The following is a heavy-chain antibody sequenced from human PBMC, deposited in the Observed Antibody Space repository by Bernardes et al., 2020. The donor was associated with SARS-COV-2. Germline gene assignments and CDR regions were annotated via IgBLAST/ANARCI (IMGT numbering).Heavy chain of an antibody. J-gene: IGHJ5*02. D-gene: IGHD5-18*01. CDR2: IYPGDSDT. CDR1: DYTFTNYW. V-gene: IGHV5-51*01. Sequence: GESLKIYCKGSDYTFTNYWIGWVRQMPGKGLEWMGNIYPGDSDTNYSPSFQGRVTISADKSVNTAYLQWSSLKASDTAIYYCAKWRDRIQLWLALGDNWFDPWGQGTLVTVSS. CDR3: AKWRDRIQLWLALGDNWFDP.